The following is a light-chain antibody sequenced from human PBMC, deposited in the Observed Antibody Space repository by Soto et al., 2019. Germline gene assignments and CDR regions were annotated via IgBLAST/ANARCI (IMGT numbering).Light chain of an antibody. J-gene: IGLJ2*01. V-gene: IGLV1-51*01. CDR2: DTN. CDR1: GSNIGKND. CDR3: GAWDTRLSVVV. Sequence: QSVLTQPPSVSAAPGQKVTISCSGSGSNIGKNDVSWYLQLPGAAPKLLIYDTNKRPSGIPDRFSGSKSGTSATRGITGLETGDGADYFCGAWDTRLSVVVFGGGTKLTVL.